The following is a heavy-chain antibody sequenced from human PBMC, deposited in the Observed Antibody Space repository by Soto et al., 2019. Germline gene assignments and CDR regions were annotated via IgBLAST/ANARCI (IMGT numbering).Heavy chain of an antibody. CDR2: IIPILGIA. J-gene: IGHJ4*02. D-gene: IGHD3-22*01. V-gene: IGHV1-69*02. Sequence: ASVKVSCKASGGTFSSYTISWVRQAPGQGLEWMGRIIPILGIANYAQKFQGRVTITADKSTSTAYMELSSLRSEDTAVYYCARVTDDSSGYRFDYWGQGTLVAV. CDR3: ARVTDDSSGYRFDY. CDR1: GGTFSSYT.